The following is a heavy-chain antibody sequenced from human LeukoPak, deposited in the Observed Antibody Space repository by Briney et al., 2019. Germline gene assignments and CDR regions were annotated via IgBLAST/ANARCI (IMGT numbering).Heavy chain of an antibody. J-gene: IGHJ3*02. V-gene: IGHV4-39*07. CDR1: GGSISSSSYY. CDR2: IYYSGST. Sequence: SETLSLTCTVSGGSISSSSYYWGWIRQPPGKGLEWIGSIYYSGSTYYNPSLKSRVTISVDTSKNQFSLKLSSVTAADTAVYYCARTDGARRNQLLSPDAFDIWGQGTMVTVSS. CDR3: ARTDGARRNQLLSPDAFDI. D-gene: IGHD2-2*01.